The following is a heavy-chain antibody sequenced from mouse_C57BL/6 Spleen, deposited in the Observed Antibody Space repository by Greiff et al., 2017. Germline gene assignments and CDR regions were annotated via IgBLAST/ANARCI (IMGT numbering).Heavy chain of an antibody. J-gene: IGHJ2*01. V-gene: IGHV5-6*01. D-gene: IGHD1-1*01. CDR3: ARQNGSKKDYFDY. CDR2: ISSGGSYT. Sequence: EVNVVESGGDLVKPGGSLKLSCAASGFTFSSYGMSWVRQTPDKRLEWVATISSGGSYTYYPDSVKGRFTISRDNAKNTLYLQMSRLKSEDTAMYYCARQNGSKKDYFDYWGQGTTLTVSS. CDR1: GFTFSSYG.